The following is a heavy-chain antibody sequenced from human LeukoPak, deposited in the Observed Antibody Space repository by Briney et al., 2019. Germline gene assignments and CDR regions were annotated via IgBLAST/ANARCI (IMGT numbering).Heavy chain of an antibody. Sequence: SETLSLTCTVSGGSISSYYWSWIRQPPGKGLEWIGYIYYSGLTYYNSSLKSRVTISVATSKNQFSLRLSSVTAADTAVYYCARILGYSYGQADSWGQGTLVTVSS. CDR2: IYYSGLT. V-gene: IGHV4-59*12. J-gene: IGHJ4*02. D-gene: IGHD5-18*01. CDR1: GGSISSYY. CDR3: ARILGYSYGQADS.